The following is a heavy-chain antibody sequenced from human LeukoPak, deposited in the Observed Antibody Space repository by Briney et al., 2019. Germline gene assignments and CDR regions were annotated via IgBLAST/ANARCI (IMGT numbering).Heavy chain of an antibody. CDR2: ISSSGSTI. J-gene: IGHJ6*04. CDR3: AELGITMIGGV. Sequence: GGSLRLSGPASGFTFGSYEMNWFGQPPGKGLEWVSYISSSGSTIYYADSVKGRFTISRDNAKNSLYLQMNSLRAEDTAVYYCAELGITMIGGVWGKGTTVTISS. D-gene: IGHD3-10*02. CDR1: GFTFGSYE. V-gene: IGHV3-48*03.